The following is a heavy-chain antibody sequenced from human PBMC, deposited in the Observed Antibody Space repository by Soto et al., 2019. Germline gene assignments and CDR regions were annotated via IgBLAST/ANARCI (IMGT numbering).Heavy chain of an antibody. Sequence: PGGSLRLSCAASGFTFSSYAMHWVRQAPGKGLEYVSAISSNGGSTYYANSVKGRFTISRDNSKNTLYLQMGSLRAEDMAVYYCARGPNTDYGDYNGLDPWGQGTLVTSPQ. D-gene: IGHD4-17*01. V-gene: IGHV3-64*01. CDR3: ARGPNTDYGDYNGLDP. J-gene: IGHJ5*02. CDR1: GFTFSSYA. CDR2: ISSNGGST.